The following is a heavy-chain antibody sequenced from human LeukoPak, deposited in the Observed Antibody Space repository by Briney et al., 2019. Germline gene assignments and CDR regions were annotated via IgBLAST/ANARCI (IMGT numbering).Heavy chain of an antibody. D-gene: IGHD3-10*01. J-gene: IGHJ3*02. Sequence: SGGSLRLSCGASGFTFSSYDVHWVRQATGKGLEWVSAIGTAGDTYYPGSVKGRFTISRENAKNSLYLQMNSLRAGDTAVYYCARGLRGPNDAFDIWGQGTMVTVSS. V-gene: IGHV3-13*01. CDR2: IGTAGDT. CDR1: GFTFSSYD. CDR3: ARGLRGPNDAFDI.